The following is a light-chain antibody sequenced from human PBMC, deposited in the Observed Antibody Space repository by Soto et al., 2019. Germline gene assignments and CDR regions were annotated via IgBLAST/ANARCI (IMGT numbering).Light chain of an antibody. CDR2: EVS. CDR3: AAWDDSLSYV. CDR1: SSDISGHNY. V-gene: IGLV2-8*01. J-gene: IGLJ1*01. Sequence: QSALTQPPSASGSPGQSVTISCTGASSDISGHNYVSWYQQHPGKAPKLMIYEVSKRPSWVPDRFSASKSGNTASLTVSGLQAEDEADYYCAAWDDSLSYVFGIGTKVTVL.